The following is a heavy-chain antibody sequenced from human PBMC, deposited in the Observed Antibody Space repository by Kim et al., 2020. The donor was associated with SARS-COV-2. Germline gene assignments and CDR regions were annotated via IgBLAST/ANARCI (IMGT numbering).Heavy chain of an antibody. CDR1: GFTFSDYY. D-gene: IGHD2-15*01. CDR3: ARGPSPYCSGGSCYSRYFDY. Sequence: GGSLRLSCAASGFTFSDYYMSWIRQAPGKGLEWVSYISSSSSYTNYADSVKGRFTISRDNSKNSLYLQMNSLRAEDTAVYYCARGPSPYCSGGSCYSRYFDYWGQGTLVTVSS. CDR2: ISSSSSYT. J-gene: IGHJ4*02. V-gene: IGHV3-11*05.